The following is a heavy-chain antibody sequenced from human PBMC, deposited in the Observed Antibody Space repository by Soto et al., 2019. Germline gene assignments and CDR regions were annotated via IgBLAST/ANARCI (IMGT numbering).Heavy chain of an antibody. CDR3: ARLGSWYGDYYYGMDV. J-gene: IGHJ6*02. CDR1: GYTFTSYG. CDR2: ISAYNGNT. V-gene: IGHV1-18*01. D-gene: IGHD6-13*01. Sequence: GASVKVSCKASGYTFTSYGISWVRQAPGQGLEWMGWISAYNGNTNYAQKLQGRVTMTTDTSTSTAYMELRSLRSDDTAVYYCARLGSWYGDYYYGMDVWGQGTTVTVSS.